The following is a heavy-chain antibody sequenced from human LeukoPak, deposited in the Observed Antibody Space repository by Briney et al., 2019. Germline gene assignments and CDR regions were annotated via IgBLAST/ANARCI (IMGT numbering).Heavy chain of an antibody. J-gene: IGHJ4*02. Sequence: KAGESLKISCKGSGYSFTSYWIGWVRQMPGKGLEWMGIIYPSDSDTRYSPSFQGQVTISADKSISTAYLQWSSLKASDTAMYYCARRGGDHDYGDDYWGQGTLVTVSS. CDR1: GYSFTSYW. D-gene: IGHD4-17*01. V-gene: IGHV5-51*01. CDR3: ARRGGDHDYGDDY. CDR2: IYPSDSDT.